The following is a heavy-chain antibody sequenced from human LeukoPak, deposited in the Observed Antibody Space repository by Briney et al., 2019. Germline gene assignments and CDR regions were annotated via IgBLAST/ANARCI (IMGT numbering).Heavy chain of an antibody. CDR1: GGSISSSSYY. CDR3: ARHVYYIFGGSGTIRNYYYYYMDV. CDR2: IYYSGST. D-gene: IGHD3-10*01. J-gene: IGHJ6*03. V-gene: IGHV4-39*01. Sequence: SETLSLTCTVSGGSISSSSYYWGWIRQPPGKGLEWIGSIYYSGSTYYNPSLKSLVTISVDTSKNQFSLKLSSVTAADTAVYYCARHVYYIFGGSGTIRNYYYYYMDVWGKGTTVTISS.